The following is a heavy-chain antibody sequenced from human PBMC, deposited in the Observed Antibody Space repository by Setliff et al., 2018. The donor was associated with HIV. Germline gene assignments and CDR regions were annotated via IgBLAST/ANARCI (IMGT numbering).Heavy chain of an antibody. CDR1: GFTFSSYA. D-gene: IGHD6-13*01. Sequence: GGSLRLSCAASGFTFSSYAMHWVRQAPGKGLEWVAVISYDGSYKYYADSVKGRFTISRDNSKNTLYLQMNGLRAEDTAVYYCARSTWFGSWYYFDYWGQGTLVTVSS. J-gene: IGHJ4*02. CDR2: ISYDGSYK. V-gene: IGHV3-30*04. CDR3: ARSTWFGSWYYFDY.